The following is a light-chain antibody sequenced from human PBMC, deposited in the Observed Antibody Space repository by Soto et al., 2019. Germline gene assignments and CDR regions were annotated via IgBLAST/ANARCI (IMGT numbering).Light chain of an antibody. Sequence: QSALTQPPSASGTPGQRVTISCSGSSSNIGSNTVNWYQQLPGTAPKLLIYSNNQRPSGVPDRFSGSKSGTSASLATSGLQSEDEGYYYCAAWDDSLNGYGFGTGTKLTVL. CDR1: SSNIGSNT. V-gene: IGLV1-44*01. CDR2: SNN. CDR3: AAWDDSLNGYG. J-gene: IGLJ1*01.